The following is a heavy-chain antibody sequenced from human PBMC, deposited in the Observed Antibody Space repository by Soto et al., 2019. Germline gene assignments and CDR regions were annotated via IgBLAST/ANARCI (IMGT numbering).Heavy chain of an antibody. CDR1: GFTFSSYA. D-gene: IGHD6-19*01. V-gene: IGHV3-23*01. CDR3: AATPYSSGWYRAFDI. CDR2: ISGSGGST. J-gene: IGHJ3*02. Sequence: QSGGSLRLSCAASGFTFSSYAMSWVRQAPGKGLEWVSAISGSGGSTYYADSVKGRFTISRDNSKNTLYLQMNSLRAEDTAVYYCAATPYSSGWYRAFDIWGRGTMVTVSS.